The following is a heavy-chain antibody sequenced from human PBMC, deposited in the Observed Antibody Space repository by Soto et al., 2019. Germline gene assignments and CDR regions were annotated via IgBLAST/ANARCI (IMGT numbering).Heavy chain of an antibody. J-gene: IGHJ6*02. CDR1: GFTFSSYA. Sequence: QVQLVESGGGVVQPGRSLRLSCADSGFTFSSYAMHWVRQAPGKGLEWVAVISYDGSNEYYADSVKGRFTISRDNSKNTLYLQMNSLRAEDTAVYYCARAGYIYDDYYYGLDVWGQGTTVTVSS. V-gene: IGHV3-30-3*01. D-gene: IGHD5-18*01. CDR2: ISYDGSNE. CDR3: ARAGYIYDDYYYGLDV.